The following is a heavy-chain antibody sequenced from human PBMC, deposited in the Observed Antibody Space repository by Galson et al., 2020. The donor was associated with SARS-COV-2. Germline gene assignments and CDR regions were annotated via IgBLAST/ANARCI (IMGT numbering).Heavy chain of an antibody. D-gene: IGHD2-21*01. V-gene: IGHV3-21*01. CDR1: GFTFSSYN. J-gene: IGHJ4*02. Sequence: TGGSLRLSCTASGFTFSSYNMNWVRQAPGKGLEWVSYVSSGSSYIYYADSVKGRFTISRDNDKNSLYLQMNSLRAEDTAIYYCARDPKYCDGNNCGGHWGQGTLVTVSS. CDR3: ARDPKYCDGNNCGGH. CDR2: VSSGSSYI.